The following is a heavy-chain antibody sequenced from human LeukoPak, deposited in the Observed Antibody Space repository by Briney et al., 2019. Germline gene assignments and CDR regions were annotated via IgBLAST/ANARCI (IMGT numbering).Heavy chain of an antibody. CDR3: AKWPEGAMDYFDY. CDR2: ISGDGTRT. CDR1: GFGFSSYA. Sequence: GGSLRLSCAAPGFGFSSYAMTWARQAPVKGLEWVSAISGDGTRTYYADSVKGRFTISRDNSKNTLYLEMSSLRVEDTAIYYCAKWPEGAMDYFDYWGQGTLVTVSS. V-gene: IGHV3-23*01. J-gene: IGHJ4*02. D-gene: IGHD3-16*01.